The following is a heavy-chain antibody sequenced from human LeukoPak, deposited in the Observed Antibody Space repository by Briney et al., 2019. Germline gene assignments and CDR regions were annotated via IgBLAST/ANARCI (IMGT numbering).Heavy chain of an antibody. V-gene: IGHV3-48*04. CDR1: GFTFSSYS. CDR2: ISSSSSTI. D-gene: IGHD1-20*01. J-gene: IGHJ4*02. CDR3: ARVKYNWNKDLFDY. Sequence: GSLRLSCAASGFTFSSYSMNWVRQAPGKGLEWVSYISSSSSTIYYADSVKGRFTISRDNAKTSLYLQMNSLRAEDTAVYFCARVKYNWNKDLFDYWGQGTLVTVSS.